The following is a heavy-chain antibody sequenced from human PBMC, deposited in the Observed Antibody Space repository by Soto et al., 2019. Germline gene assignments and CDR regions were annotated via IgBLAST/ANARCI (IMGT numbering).Heavy chain of an antibody. CDR2: INHSGST. Sequence: PSETLSLTCAVYGVSFSGYYWSWIRQPPGKGLEWIGEINHSGSTNCNPSLKSRVTISVDTSKNQFSLKLSSVTAADTAVYYCARVYCSSTSCRGMDVWGQGTTVTVSS. CDR1: GVSFSGYY. D-gene: IGHD2-2*01. J-gene: IGHJ6*02. V-gene: IGHV4-34*01. CDR3: ARVYCSSTSCRGMDV.